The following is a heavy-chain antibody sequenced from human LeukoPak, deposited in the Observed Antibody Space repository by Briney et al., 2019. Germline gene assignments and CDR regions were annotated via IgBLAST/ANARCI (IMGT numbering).Heavy chain of an antibody. V-gene: IGHV1-69*05. D-gene: IGHD5-12*01. CDR1: GGTLNNFA. J-gene: IGHJ4*02. CDR2: IIPMFGLP. CDR3: ARAPSRDGNDNYFDS. Sequence: SVKVSCKASGGTLNNFAIYWVRQAPGQGLEWMGGIIPMFGLPNYSEKFQGRVSVTTDESANTAYMELTGLRFEDTAVYFCARAPSRDGNDNYFDSWGQGTLVTVSS.